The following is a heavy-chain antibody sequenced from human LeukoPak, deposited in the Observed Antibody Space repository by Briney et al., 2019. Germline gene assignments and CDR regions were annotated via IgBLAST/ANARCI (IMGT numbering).Heavy chain of an antibody. Sequence: PSQTLSLTCTVSGGSISSGGYYWSWVRQHPGKGLEWIGYIYYSGSTYYHPSLKSRFTISVDTSKNQFSLKLSSVTAADTAVYYCARDRTLYYDSSGYPSAYYFDYWGQGTLVTVSS. J-gene: IGHJ4*02. CDR1: GGSISSGGYY. CDR3: ARDRTLYYDSSGYPSAYYFDY. CDR2: IYYSGST. V-gene: IGHV4-31*03. D-gene: IGHD3-22*01.